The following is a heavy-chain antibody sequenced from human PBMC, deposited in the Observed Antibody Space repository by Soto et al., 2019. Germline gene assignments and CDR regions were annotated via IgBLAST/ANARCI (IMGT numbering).Heavy chain of an antibody. Sequence: EFQLLESGGGLVQPGGSLRLSCAASGFTFSSYAMTWVRQAPGKGLEWVSGISGTGGSTSYADSVKGRFTISRDSSKNTLYLQMNSLRADDTAVYSCAKARGSGSLSYYYLAVWGKGTTVTVSS. D-gene: IGHD6-19*01. CDR2: ISGTGGST. V-gene: IGHV3-23*01. CDR1: GFTFSSYA. CDR3: AKARGSGSLSYYYLAV. J-gene: IGHJ6*03.